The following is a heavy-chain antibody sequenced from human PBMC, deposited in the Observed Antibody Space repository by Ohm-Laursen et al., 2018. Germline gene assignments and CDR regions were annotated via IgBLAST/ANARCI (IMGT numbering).Heavy chain of an antibody. V-gene: IGHV3-23*01. Sequence: SLRLSCAASGFTFSSYVMNWVRQAPGKGLEWVSAITASGGITYYADSVKGRFTISRDNSKNTLYLQMNSLRVEDTAVYYCATRGSLDDWGQGTLVTVSS. D-gene: IGHD3-16*01. J-gene: IGHJ4*02. CDR2: ITASGGIT. CDR3: ATRGSLDD. CDR1: GFTFSSYV.